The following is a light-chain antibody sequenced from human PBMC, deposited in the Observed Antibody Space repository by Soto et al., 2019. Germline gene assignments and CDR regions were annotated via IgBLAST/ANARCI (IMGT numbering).Light chain of an antibody. J-gene: IGLJ1*01. V-gene: IGLV2-14*01. CDR1: SSDVVSYNY. Sequence: QSVLSRPASGSGSPGRSITRSCTGTSSDVVSYNYDSRYQQRLCKSPKLMIYEVSNRPSGVSSLFSGSKSGNTASLTISGLQAEDEADYYCSSYTSSSTSVFGTGTKVT. CDR2: EVS. CDR3: SSYTSSSTSV.